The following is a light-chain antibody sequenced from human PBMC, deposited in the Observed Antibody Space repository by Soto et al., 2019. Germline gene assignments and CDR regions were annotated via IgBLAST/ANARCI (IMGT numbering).Light chain of an antibody. CDR3: QHFNSWPRP. CDR2: GAS. Sequence: IVMTQSPATVSASPGERVTLSCRASQSVSGNVAWYHQKPGQPPRLLVYGASTTATDIPARFFGSGSETDFTLTITRLHSEDFGTYYCQHFNSWPRPFGQGTKGDIK. CDR1: QSVSGN. V-gene: IGKV3-15*01. J-gene: IGKJ1*01.